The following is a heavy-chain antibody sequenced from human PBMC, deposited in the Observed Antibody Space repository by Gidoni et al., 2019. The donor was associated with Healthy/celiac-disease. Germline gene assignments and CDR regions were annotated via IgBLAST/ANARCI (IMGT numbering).Heavy chain of an antibody. D-gene: IGHD3-10*01. CDR1: GFTFDAYA. CDR3: AKEGPYYYGSGSQRGVGAFDI. CDR2: ISWNSGSI. J-gene: IGHJ3*02. V-gene: IGHV3-9*01. Sequence: EVQLVESGGGLVQPGRSLRLSCAASGFTFDAYAMTWVRQAPGKGLEWVSGISWNSGSIGYADSVKGRFTISRDNAKNSLYLQMNSLRAEDTALYYCAKEGPYYYGSGSQRGVGAFDIWGQGTMVTVSS.